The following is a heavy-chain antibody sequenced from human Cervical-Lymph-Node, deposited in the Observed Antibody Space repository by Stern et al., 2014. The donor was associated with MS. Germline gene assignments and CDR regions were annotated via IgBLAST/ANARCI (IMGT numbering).Heavy chain of an antibody. Sequence: EVQLLESGAEVKKPGASLRISCKGSGYDFNTYWIAWVRQMPGKGLEWMGMIYPRDSDTKYSPSFQGQVTISADKSIRTAYLQWRSLKASDTALYFCARWGDGDASLDYWGQGALVTVSS. CDR3: ARWGDGDASLDY. D-gene: IGHD4-17*01. J-gene: IGHJ4*02. V-gene: IGHV5-51*01. CDR1: GYDFNTYW. CDR2: IYPRDSDT.